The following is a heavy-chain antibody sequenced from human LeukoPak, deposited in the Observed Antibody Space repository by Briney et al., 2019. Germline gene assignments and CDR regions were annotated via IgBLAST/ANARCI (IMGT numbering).Heavy chain of an antibody. J-gene: IGHJ4*02. V-gene: IGHV3-30-3*01. CDR1: GFTFSSYA. D-gene: IGHD6-13*01. CDR2: MSYDGSNK. Sequence: GGSLRLSCAASGFTFSSYAMHWVRQAPGKGLEWVAVMSYDGSNKYYADSVKGRFTISRDNSKNTLYLQMNSLRAEDTAVYYCAREEYSSSWYSPVGYWGQGTLVTVSS. CDR3: AREEYSSSWYSPVGY.